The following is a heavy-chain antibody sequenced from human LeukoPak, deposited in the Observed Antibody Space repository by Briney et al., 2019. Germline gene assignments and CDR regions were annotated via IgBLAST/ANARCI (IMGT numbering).Heavy chain of an antibody. D-gene: IGHD1-1*01. CDR2: INPNSGGT. CDR1: GDTFTGYY. V-gene: IGHV1-2*06. Sequence: ASEKVSCKASGDTFTGYYMHWVRQAPGQGLEWMGRINPNSGGTNYAQKFQGRVTMTRDTSISTAYMELSRLRSDDTAVYYCASGLEPGGWFDPCGQGTLVTVSS. CDR3: ASGLEPGGWFDP. J-gene: IGHJ5*02.